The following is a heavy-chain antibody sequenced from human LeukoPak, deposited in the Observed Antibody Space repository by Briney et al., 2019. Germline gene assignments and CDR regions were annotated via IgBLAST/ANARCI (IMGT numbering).Heavy chain of an antibody. V-gene: IGHV3-30*02. D-gene: IGHD2-2*01. CDR1: GFTFSSYS. CDR2: VRYDGSTK. J-gene: IGHJ4*02. CDR3: AKDGRSTSLYPYYLDY. Sequence: GGSLRLSCEASGFTFSSYSMNWVRQAPGKGLEWVAFVRYDGSTKYFADSVKGRFTISRDNSKNTLYVQMNSLRAEDTAVYYCAKDGRSTSLYPYYLDYWGQGTLVTVSS.